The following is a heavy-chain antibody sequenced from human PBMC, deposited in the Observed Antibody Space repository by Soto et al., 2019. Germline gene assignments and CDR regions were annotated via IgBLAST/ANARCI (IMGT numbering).Heavy chain of an antibody. CDR3: AREKYDCSGGSCYSYFDY. V-gene: IGHV3-13*01. Sequence: GGSLRLSCAASGFTFSSYDMHWVRQATGKGLEWVSAIGTAGDTYYPGSVKGRFTISRENAKNSLYLQMNSLRAEDTAVYYCAREKYDCSGGSCYSYFDYWGQGTLVTVSS. CDR2: IGTAGDT. J-gene: IGHJ4*02. CDR1: GFTFSSYD. D-gene: IGHD2-15*01.